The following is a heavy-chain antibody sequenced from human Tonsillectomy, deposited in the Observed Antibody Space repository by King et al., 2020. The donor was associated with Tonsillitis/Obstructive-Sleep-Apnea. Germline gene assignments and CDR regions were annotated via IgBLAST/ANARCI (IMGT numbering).Heavy chain of an antibody. Sequence: QLQESGPGLVKPSETLSLTCTVSGGSISRYYWSWIRQPAGKGLEWIGRIYTSGSTNYNPSLKSRVTMSVDTSKNQFSLKLSSVTAADTAVYYCARDSWADYYDSSGYYTDYWGQGTLVTVSS. CDR2: IYTSGST. J-gene: IGHJ4*02. D-gene: IGHD3-22*01. CDR3: ARDSWADYYDSSGYYTDY. V-gene: IGHV4-4*07. CDR1: GGSISRYY.